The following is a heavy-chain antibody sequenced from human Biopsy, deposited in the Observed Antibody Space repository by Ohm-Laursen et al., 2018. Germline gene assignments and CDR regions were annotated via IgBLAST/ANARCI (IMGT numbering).Heavy chain of an antibody. D-gene: IGHD2-2*02. CDR2: IDWDDAK. CDR3: ARIPILVVPAAIVYRHRRHLQGLDV. V-gene: IGHV2-70*16. Sequence: TQTLTLTCTLSGFSLNTRGMSVTWIRQPPGKALEWLARIDWDDAKFYNGSLKTRLTISKDTSENHVILTLSDVDPVDTATYYCARIPILVVPAAIVYRHRRHLQGLDVWGQGTTVIASS. J-gene: IGHJ6*02. CDR1: GFSLNTRGMS.